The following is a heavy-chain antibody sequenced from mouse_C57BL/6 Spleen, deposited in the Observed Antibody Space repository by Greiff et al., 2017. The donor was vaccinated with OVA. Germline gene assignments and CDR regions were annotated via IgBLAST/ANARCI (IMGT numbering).Heavy chain of an antibody. D-gene: IGHD2-3*01. Sequence: QVQLQQPGAELVKPGASVKLSCKASGYTFTSYWMQWVKQRPGQGLEWIGEIDPSDSYTTYNQKFKGKATLTVDTSSSPAYMQLSSLTSEDSAVYYCARRLSDGYYRYFDVWGTGTTVTVSS. CDR1: GYTFTSYW. J-gene: IGHJ1*03. V-gene: IGHV1-50*01. CDR3: ARRLSDGYYRYFDV. CDR2: IDPSDSYT.